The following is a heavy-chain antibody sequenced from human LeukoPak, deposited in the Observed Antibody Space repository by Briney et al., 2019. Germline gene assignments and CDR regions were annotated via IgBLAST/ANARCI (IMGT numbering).Heavy chain of an antibody. J-gene: IGHJ5*01. CDR1: GDSVSGFY. D-gene: IGHD2-8*01. Sequence: SETLSLTCSVSGDSVSGFYWNWIRQPPGKKLEWIGNIHYSGSSNYNPSLRSRVTMSIDTSRNQFFLKLSSVTAADTAVYYCALAPNSNWFDFWGQGVLVTVSS. V-gene: IGHV4-59*08. CDR2: IHYSGSS. CDR3: ALAPNSNWFDF.